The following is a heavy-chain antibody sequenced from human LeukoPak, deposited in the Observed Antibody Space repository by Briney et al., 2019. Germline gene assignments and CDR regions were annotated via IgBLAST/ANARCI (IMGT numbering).Heavy chain of an antibody. J-gene: IGHJ4*02. V-gene: IGHV4-39*01. Sequence: SETLSLTCTVSGGSISSSSYYWGWIRQPPGKGLEWIGSIYYSGSTYYNPSLKSRVTISVDTSKNQFSLKLSSVTAADTAVYYCARQISSGWYYFDYWGQGTLVTVSS. CDR3: ARQISSGWYYFDY. CDR2: IYYSGST. D-gene: IGHD6-19*01. CDR1: GGSISSSSYY.